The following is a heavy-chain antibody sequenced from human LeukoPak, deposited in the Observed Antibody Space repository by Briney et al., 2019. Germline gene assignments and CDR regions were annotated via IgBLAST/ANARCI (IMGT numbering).Heavy chain of an antibody. Sequence: GGSLRLSCAASGFTFSDYSMNWVRQAPGKGLEWISYVGIGSGNTKYADSVKGRFTISGDSAKNSVFLQMSSLRVEDTAVYYCARDHRYAFDNWGQGTLVTVSS. J-gene: IGHJ4*02. CDR3: ARDHRYAFDN. CDR2: VGIGSGNT. D-gene: IGHD5-12*01. CDR1: GFTFSDYS. V-gene: IGHV3-48*04.